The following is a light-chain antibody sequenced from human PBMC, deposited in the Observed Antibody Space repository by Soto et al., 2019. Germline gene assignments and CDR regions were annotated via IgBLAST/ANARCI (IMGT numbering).Light chain of an antibody. V-gene: IGKV3-11*01. CDR1: QYVGSR. CDR3: HQRQSWPRT. CDR2: YTS. Sequence: EIVLTQSPATLSSSPGETATLSCRASQYVGSRLAWCQHKPGQAPRLLIYYTSKRATGIPARFSGSGSGTDFTLTISSLAPDDFAIYYCHQRQSWPRTFGQGTKVDIK. J-gene: IGKJ1*01.